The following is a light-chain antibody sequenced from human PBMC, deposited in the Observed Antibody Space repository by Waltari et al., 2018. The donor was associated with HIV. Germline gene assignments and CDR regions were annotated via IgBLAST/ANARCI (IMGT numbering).Light chain of an antibody. CDR3: ATWDDNLGGWV. J-gene: IGLJ3*02. CDR1: NSNIGNNY. CDR2: RNN. V-gene: IGLV1-47*01. Sequence: QSVLTPPPPASATTGQRVTTSCSGTNSNIGNNYVYWYQKLPGTAPTVLIYRNNYRPLGVPDRFSGSKSGTSASLAIIELRAEDEADYYCATWDDNLGGWVFGGGTKLTVL.